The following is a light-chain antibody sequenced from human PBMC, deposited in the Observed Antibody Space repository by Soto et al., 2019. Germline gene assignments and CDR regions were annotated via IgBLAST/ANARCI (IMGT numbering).Light chain of an antibody. J-gene: IGKJ1*01. Sequence: IQMTQSPSSVSASVGDRVTITCRASQSISSYLNWYQHKPGKAPKLLIYAASSLQSGVPSRFSGSGSGTDFTLTISSLQPEDFATYYCLQDYNYPRTFGQGTKVDIK. V-gene: IGKV1-6*01. CDR1: QSISSY. CDR2: AAS. CDR3: LQDYNYPRT.